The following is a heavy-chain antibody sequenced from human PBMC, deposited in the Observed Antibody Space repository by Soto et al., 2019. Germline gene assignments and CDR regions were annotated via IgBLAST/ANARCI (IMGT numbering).Heavy chain of an antibody. CDR1: GFTFSSYA. CDR3: AKVKAGVGAGARAYYYYYGMDV. Sequence: GGSLRLSCAASGFTFSSYAMSWVRQAPGKGLEWVSAISGSGGSTYYADSVKGRFTTSRDNSKNTLYLQMNSLRAEDTAVYYCAKVKAGVGAGARAYYYYYGMDVWGQGTTVTVSS. J-gene: IGHJ6*02. V-gene: IGHV3-23*01. D-gene: IGHD6-19*01. CDR2: ISGSGGST.